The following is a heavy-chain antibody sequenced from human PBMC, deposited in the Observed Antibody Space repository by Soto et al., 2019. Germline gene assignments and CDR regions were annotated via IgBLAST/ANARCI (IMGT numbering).Heavy chain of an antibody. CDR1: GYTFTSYY. CDR3: ARDLWRGSGSYVFAY. D-gene: IGHD3-10*01. J-gene: IGHJ4*02. Sequence: QVQLVQSGAEVKKPGASVKASCKASGYTFTSYYMHWVRPAPGQRLEWMGIINPSGGSTSYAQKFQGRVTMTRDTSTITGYVEVISLRSKDRAVYYCARDLWRGSGSYVFAYWCQGTLVTVTS. V-gene: IGHV1-46*01. CDR2: INPSGGST.